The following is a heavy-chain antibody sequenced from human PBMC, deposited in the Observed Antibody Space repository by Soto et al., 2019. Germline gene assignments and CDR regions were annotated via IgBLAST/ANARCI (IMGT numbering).Heavy chain of an antibody. CDR1: GGSIRNNNYY. CDR3: ASQKLDAFDI. J-gene: IGHJ3*02. D-gene: IGHD1-7*01. Sequence: SETLSLTCTVSGGSIRNNNYYWGWVRQPPGKGLEWIASISYSGTAYYSPSLKSRVTESIDTSTNQFSLRLTSVTAADTAVYYCASQKLDAFDIWGQGTTVTVSS. V-gene: IGHV4-39*01. CDR2: ISYSGTA.